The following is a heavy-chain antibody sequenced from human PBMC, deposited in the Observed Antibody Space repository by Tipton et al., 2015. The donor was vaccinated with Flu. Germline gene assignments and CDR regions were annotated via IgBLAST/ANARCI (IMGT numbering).Heavy chain of an antibody. CDR2: INPSGGYT. V-gene: IGHV1-46*01. J-gene: IGHJ4*02. Sequence: QLVQSGAEVKKPGASVQVSCKASGCTFTSYYMHWVRQAPGQGLEWMGIINPSGGYTRNAQKFQGRVTMTRDTSTSTVYMQLSSLRSEDTAVYYCARDRGDSSGYDLGCFDCWGQGTLVTVSS. CDR3: ARDRGDSSGYDLGCFDC. D-gene: IGHD3-22*01. CDR1: GCTFTSYY.